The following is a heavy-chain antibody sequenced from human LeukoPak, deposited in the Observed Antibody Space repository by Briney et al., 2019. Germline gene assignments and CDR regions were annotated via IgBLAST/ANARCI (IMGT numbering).Heavy chain of an antibody. CDR2: ISAYNGNT. CDR1: GYTFTSYG. D-gene: IGHD6-13*01. J-gene: IGHJ5*02. Sequence: ASVKVSCKASGYTFTSYGISWVRQAPGQGLEWMGWISAYNGNTKYAQKLQGRVTMTTDTSTSTAYITLRSLRSDDTALYYCAGFNARAGWFDPWGQGTLVTVSS. CDR3: AGFNARAGWFDP. V-gene: IGHV1-18*01.